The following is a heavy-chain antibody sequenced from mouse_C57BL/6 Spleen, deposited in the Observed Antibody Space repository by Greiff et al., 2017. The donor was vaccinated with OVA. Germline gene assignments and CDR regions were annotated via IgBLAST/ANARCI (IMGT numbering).Heavy chain of an antibody. CDR3: ARGAGYYGYFDV. CDR1: GYTFTSYW. D-gene: IGHD2-2*01. CDR2: IDPSDSYT. V-gene: IGHV1-69*01. Sequence: QVQLQQPGAELVMPGASVKLSCKASGYTFTSYWMHWVKQRPGQGLEWIGEIDPSDSYTNYNQKFKGKSTLTVAKSSSTAYMQLSSLTSEDSAVYYCARGAGYYGYFDVWGTGTTVTVSS. J-gene: IGHJ1*03.